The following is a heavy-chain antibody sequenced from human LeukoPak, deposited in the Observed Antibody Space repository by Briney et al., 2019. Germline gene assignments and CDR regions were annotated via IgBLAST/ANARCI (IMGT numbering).Heavy chain of an antibody. Sequence: ASVKVSCKASGYTFTSYDINWVRQATGQGLEWMGWMNHNSGNTGYAQKFQGRVTMTRNTSISTAYMEPSSLRSDDKAVYYCARAGLGGVAVAGRLGYWGQGTLVTVSS. CDR2: MNHNSGNT. D-gene: IGHD6-19*01. CDR3: ARAGLGGVAVAGRLGY. CDR1: GYTFTSYD. V-gene: IGHV1-8*01. J-gene: IGHJ4*02.